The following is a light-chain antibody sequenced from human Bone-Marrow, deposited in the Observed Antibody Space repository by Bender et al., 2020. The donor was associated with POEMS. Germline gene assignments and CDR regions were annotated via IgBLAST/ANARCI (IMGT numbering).Light chain of an antibody. J-gene: IGLJ1*01. Sequence: QSALTQFASVSGSPGQSITISCTGASSDLGSYNLVSWYQQHPGKAPKLMIYEVSKRPSGVSNRFSGSKSGNTASLTIPGLQAEDEADYYCCSYAGSRTYIFGSGTKVTVL. CDR2: EVS. V-gene: IGLV2-23*02. CDR1: SSDLGSYNL. CDR3: CSYAGSRTYI.